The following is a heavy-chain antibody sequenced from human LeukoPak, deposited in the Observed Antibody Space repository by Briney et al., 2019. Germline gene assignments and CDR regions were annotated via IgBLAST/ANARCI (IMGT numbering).Heavy chain of an antibody. D-gene: IGHD3-16*01. CDR1: GGSISSYY. V-gene: IGHV4-59*06. CDR2: IHYSGST. CDR3: ASSETVMRT. Sequence: SETLSLTCTVSGGSISSYYWSWIRQPPGKGLEWIGYIHYSGSTYYNPSLKSRVTISVDTSKKQFYLKVNSVTATDTAVYYCASSETVMRTWGQGTLVTVSS. J-gene: IGHJ5*02.